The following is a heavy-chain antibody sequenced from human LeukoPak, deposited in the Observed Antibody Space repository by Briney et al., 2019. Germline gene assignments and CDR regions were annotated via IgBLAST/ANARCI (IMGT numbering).Heavy chain of an antibody. D-gene: IGHD4-17*01. J-gene: IGHJ4*02. V-gene: IGHV3-21*01. Sequence: GGSLRLSCAASGFTFSSYSMNWVRQAPGKGLEWVSSISSSSSYIYYADSVKGRFTISRDNAKNSLYLQMNSLRAEDTAVYYCASAPGTTVTTDYWGQGTLVTVSS. CDR2: ISSSSSYI. CDR3: ASAPGTTVTTDY. CDR1: GFTFSSYS.